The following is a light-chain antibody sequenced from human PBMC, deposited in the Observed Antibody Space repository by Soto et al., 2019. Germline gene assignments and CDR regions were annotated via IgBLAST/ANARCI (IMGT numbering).Light chain of an antibody. CDR1: QSVSSSY. V-gene: IGKV3-20*01. CDR2: VAS. CDR3: QQYGSSPPYT. J-gene: IGKJ2*01. Sequence: EIELTQSPGTLSLSPGERATLSCRASQSVSSSYLAWYQQKPGQAPRLLIYVASCRATGSPDRFSGSGSGTDFTLTISRLEPEDFVVYYCQQYGSSPPYTFGQGTKLEIK.